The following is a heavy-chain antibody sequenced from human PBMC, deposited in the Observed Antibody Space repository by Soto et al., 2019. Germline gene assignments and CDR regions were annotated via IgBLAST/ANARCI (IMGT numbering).Heavy chain of an antibody. CDR3: AKDPGYGLDY. Sequence: QVHLVESGGGVVQPGRSLRLSCAASGFTFSTYGMHWVRQAPGKGLEWVAAIPYDERSKYYADSVKGRFTISRDNSKNTLYLQMNSLRAEDTAVYYCAKDPGYGLDYWVQGTLVTVSS. J-gene: IGHJ4*02. D-gene: IGHD5-12*01. CDR2: IPYDERSK. V-gene: IGHV3-30*18. CDR1: GFTFSTYG.